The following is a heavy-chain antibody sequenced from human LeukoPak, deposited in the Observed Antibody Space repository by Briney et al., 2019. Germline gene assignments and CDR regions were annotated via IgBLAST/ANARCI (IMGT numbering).Heavy chain of an antibody. V-gene: IGHV1-2*02. CDR2: INPNSGGT. CDR3: ARGLRGYSYVTEVYYFDY. J-gene: IGHJ4*02. Sequence: ASVKMSCKASGYTFTGYYMHWVRQAPGQGLEWMGWINPNSGGTNYAQKFQGRVTMTRDTSISTAYMELSRLRSDDTAVYYCARGLRGYSYVTEVYYFDYWGQGTLVTVSS. D-gene: IGHD5-18*01. CDR1: GYTFTGYY.